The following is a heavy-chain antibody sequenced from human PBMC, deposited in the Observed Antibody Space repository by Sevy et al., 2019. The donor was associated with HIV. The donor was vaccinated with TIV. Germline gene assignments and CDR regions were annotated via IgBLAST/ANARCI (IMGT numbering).Heavy chain of an antibody. J-gene: IGHJ5*01. CDR3: ARAPDYTSSNYHWFDS. Sequence: GGSLRLSCAASGLSFSDYWMHWVRQAPGKGLVWVSQISSDGSTTNYADSVKGRVTITRDNAKNTLYLQLNSLRADDTAVYYCARAPDYTSSNYHWFDSWGQGTLVTVSS. CDR2: ISSDGSTT. CDR1: GLSFSDYW. D-gene: IGHD6-6*01. V-gene: IGHV3-74*01.